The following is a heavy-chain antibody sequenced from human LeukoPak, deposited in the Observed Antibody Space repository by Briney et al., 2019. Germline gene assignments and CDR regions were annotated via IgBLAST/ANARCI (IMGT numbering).Heavy chain of an antibody. CDR2: ISYDGSKK. CDR3: ARGAHKRDDYGGFFDY. Sequence: GGSLRLSCAASGFTFSSYSMNWVRQAPGKGLEWVAVISYDGSKKDYADSEKGRFTISRDNSKNTLYLQMNSLRAEDTAIYYCARGAHKRDDYGGFFDYWGQGTLVFVSS. CDR1: GFTFSSYS. V-gene: IGHV3-30*03. J-gene: IGHJ4*02. D-gene: IGHD4-23*01.